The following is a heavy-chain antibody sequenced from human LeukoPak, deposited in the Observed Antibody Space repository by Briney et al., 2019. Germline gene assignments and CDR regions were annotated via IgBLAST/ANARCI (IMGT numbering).Heavy chain of an antibody. Sequence: GGSLRLSCAASGFAVNSNYMSWVRQAPGKGLEWVSGFYAGGNTYYADSVKGRFTISRHNSRNTVYLQMNSLRTEDTAVYYCARDGTRGSSLRNAFDIWGQGTMVSVSS. CDR1: GFAVNSNY. CDR2: FYAGGNT. J-gene: IGHJ3*02. D-gene: IGHD6-13*01. V-gene: IGHV3-53*04. CDR3: ARDGTRGSSLRNAFDI.